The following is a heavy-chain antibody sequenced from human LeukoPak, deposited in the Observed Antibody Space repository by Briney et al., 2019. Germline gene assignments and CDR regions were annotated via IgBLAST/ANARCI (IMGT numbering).Heavy chain of an antibody. Sequence: PSETLSLTCAVYGGSFSGHYWSWIRQPPGKGLEWIGEINHSGSTNYNPSLRSRVTMSMDTSKNQFSLKLNSVTAADTAVYYCARAHHLDYGDWFDPWGQGILVPVSS. CDR3: ARAHHLDYGDWFDP. D-gene: IGHD4-17*01. J-gene: IGHJ5*02. CDR1: GGSFSGHY. V-gene: IGHV4-34*01. CDR2: INHSGST.